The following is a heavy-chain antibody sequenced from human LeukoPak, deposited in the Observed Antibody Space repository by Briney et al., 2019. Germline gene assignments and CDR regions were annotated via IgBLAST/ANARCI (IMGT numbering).Heavy chain of an antibody. V-gene: IGHV3-48*01. D-gene: IGHD3-9*01. J-gene: IGHJ4*02. CDR2: ITGSSSAI. CDR1: GFTFSNYN. Sequence: GGSRRLSCAASGFTFSNYNMNWVRQAPGKGLEWVSYITGSSSAIYYADSVKGRFTISRDNAKNSLYLQMNSLRAEDTAVYYCAKSTIYDILTPFDYWGQGTLVTVSS. CDR3: AKSTIYDILTPFDY.